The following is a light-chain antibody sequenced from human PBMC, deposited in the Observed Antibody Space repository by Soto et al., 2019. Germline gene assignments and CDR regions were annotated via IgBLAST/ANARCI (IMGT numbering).Light chain of an antibody. CDR3: SSYTSSSTPYV. Sequence: QSVLTQPPSASGTPGQRVTISCSGSSSNIGGNIVNWYQQLPETAPKLLIFTNNQRPSGVPDRFSGSKSGTSASLAICGLQSEDEADYYCSSYTSSSTPYVFGTGTKVTVL. V-gene: IGLV1-44*01. CDR1: SSNIGGNI. CDR2: TNN. J-gene: IGLJ1*01.